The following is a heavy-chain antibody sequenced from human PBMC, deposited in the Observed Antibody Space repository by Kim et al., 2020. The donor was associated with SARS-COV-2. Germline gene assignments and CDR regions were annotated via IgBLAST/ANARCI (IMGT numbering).Heavy chain of an antibody. D-gene: IGHD1-26*01. J-gene: IGHJ4*02. V-gene: IGHV3-23*01. CDR2: ISSGGGTT. CDR1: GFTFSSYA. Sequence: GGSLRLSCAASGFTFSSYAMSWVRQAPGKGLEWVSAISSGGGTTYYAASLKGPFTISRDNSNNTLYLQMNSLRAEETAVYYGAKMWWGLQWFDYWCQGTLVTVAS. CDR3: AKMWWGLQWFDY.